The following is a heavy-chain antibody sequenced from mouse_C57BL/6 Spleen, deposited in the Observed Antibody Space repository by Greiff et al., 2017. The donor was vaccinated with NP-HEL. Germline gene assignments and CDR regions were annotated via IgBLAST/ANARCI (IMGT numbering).Heavy chain of an antibody. CDR2: IYPGDGDT. J-gene: IGHJ4*01. Sequence: VQLQQSGAELVKPGASVKISCKASGYAFSSYWMNWVKQRPGKGLEWIGQIYPGDGDTNYTGKFKGKATLTADKSSSTAYMQLSSLTSEDSAVYFCARDYYYGFYYAMDYWGQGTSVTVSS. V-gene: IGHV1-80*01. CDR3: ARDYYYGFYYAMDY. D-gene: IGHD1-1*01. CDR1: GYAFSSYW.